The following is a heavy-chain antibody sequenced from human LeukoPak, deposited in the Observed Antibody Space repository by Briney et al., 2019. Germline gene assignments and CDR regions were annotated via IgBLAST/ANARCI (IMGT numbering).Heavy chain of an antibody. V-gene: IGHV4-34*01. CDR1: GGSFSGYY. J-gene: IGHJ4*02. Sequence: SETLSLTCAVYGGSFSGYYWSWIRQPPGKGLEWIGEINHSGSTNYNPSLKSRVTISVDTSKNQFSLKLGSVTAADTAVYYCARGGRGWYDYWGQGTLVTVSS. D-gene: IGHD6-19*01. CDR2: INHSGST. CDR3: ARGGRGWYDY.